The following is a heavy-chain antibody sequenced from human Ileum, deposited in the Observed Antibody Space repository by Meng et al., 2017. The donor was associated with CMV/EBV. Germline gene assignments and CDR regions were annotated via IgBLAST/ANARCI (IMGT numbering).Heavy chain of an antibody. CDR2: ISGSGGST. Sequence: GESLKISCAASGFTFSSYSMNWVRQAPGKGLEWVSAISGSGGSTYYADSVKGRFTISRDNSKNTLYLQMNSLRAEDTAVYYCAKDLGSTTQYYYYGMDVWGQGTTVTVSS. CDR1: GFTFSSYS. CDR3: AKDLGSTTQYYYYGMDV. V-gene: IGHV3-23*01. D-gene: IGHD2-2*01. J-gene: IGHJ6*02.